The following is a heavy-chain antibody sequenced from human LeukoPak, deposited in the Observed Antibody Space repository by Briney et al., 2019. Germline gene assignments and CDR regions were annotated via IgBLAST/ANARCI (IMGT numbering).Heavy chain of an antibody. CDR1: GVSISSSNSY. J-gene: IGHJ4*02. CDR2: IYYSGNT. V-gene: IGHV4-39*07. D-gene: IGHD4-11*01. Sequence: SETLSLTCAVSGVSISSSNSYWGWIRQPPGKGLEWIGSIYYSGNTYYNASLKSRVTISVDTSKSQFSLKLSSVTAADTAVYYCARVSFRLTTSVDYWGQGTLVTVSS. CDR3: ARVSFRLTTSVDY.